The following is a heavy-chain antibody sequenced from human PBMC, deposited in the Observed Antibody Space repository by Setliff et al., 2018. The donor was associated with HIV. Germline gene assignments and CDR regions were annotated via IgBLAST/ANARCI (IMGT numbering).Heavy chain of an antibody. CDR1: GDTFTSCF. CDR3: ARDHDSSAYTYFDY. J-gene: IGHJ4*02. D-gene: IGHD3-22*01. V-gene: IGHV1-69*05. Sequence: SVKVSCKASGDTFTSCFLRWGQQARGQGLEWMGGIIPIFGTANYAQKFQGRVTITTDESTSTAYMELSSLRSEDTAVYYCARDHDSSAYTYFDYWGQGTLVTVSS. CDR2: IIPIFGTA.